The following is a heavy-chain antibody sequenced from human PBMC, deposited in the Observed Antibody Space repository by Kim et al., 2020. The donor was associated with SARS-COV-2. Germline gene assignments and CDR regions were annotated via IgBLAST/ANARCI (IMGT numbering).Heavy chain of an antibody. Sequence: GGSLRLSCAVSGFTFDTNAMSWVRQAPGRGLEWVSSISGSGTHKYYADSVKGRFTSSRDNSKNTVYLQMNSLRAEDTALYYCAKDIHDSVSVLPYYFD. CDR2: ISGSGTHK. D-gene: IGHD3-10*01. CDR1: GFTFDTNA. CDR3: AKDIHDSVSVLPYYFD. J-gene: IGHJ4*01. V-gene: IGHV3-23*01.